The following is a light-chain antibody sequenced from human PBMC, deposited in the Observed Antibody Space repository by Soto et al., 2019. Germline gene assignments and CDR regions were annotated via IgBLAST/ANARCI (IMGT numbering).Light chain of an antibody. Sequence: DIQMTQSPSTLSGSVGDRVTITCRASQTISSWLAWYQQKPGKAPKLLIYKASTLKSGVPSRFSGSGSGTEFTLTISSLQPDDFATYYCQQYKSYSGTFGQGTKVDIK. V-gene: IGKV1-5*03. CDR3: QQYKSYSGT. CDR1: QTISSW. CDR2: KAS. J-gene: IGKJ1*01.